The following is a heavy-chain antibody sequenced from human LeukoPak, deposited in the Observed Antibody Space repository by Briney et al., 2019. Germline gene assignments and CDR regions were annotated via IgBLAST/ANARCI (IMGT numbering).Heavy chain of an antibody. CDR1: GGSISSYY. Sequence: SETLSLTCTVSGGSISSYYWSWIRQPPGKGLEWIGYIYYSGSTNYNPSLKSRVTMSVDTSKNQFSLKLSSVTAADTAVYYCATTAHHYDFWSGEAGDDAFDIWGQGTMVTVSS. J-gene: IGHJ3*02. V-gene: IGHV4-59*12. CDR3: ATTAHHYDFWSGEAGDDAFDI. D-gene: IGHD3-3*01. CDR2: IYYSGST.